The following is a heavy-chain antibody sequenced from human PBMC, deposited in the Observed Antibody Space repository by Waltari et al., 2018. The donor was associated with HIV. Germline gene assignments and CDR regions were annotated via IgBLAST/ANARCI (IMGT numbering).Heavy chain of an antibody. J-gene: IGHJ2*01. CDR2: VYTCGNT. D-gene: IGHD3-10*01. CDR1: GGSITRGSYY. CDR3: ARALDYYESGSFPWWFFDL. Sequence: QVQLQASGLGLVRTSQTLSLTCNVSGGSITRGSYYWIWIRQPAGKELECIGRVYTCGNTDYNPSLRSRCTLSVDTSNNQFSLKLSSLTAADTAVYYCARALDYYESGSFPWWFFDLWGRGTLVTVSS. V-gene: IGHV4-61*02.